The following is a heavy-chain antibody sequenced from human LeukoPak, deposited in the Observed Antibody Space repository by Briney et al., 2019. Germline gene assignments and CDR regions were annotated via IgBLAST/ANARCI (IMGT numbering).Heavy chain of an antibody. CDR3: ATDITELVVPAAIRDWFDP. CDR1: GFTFSSYA. CDR2: ISGSGGST. V-gene: IGHV3-23*01. J-gene: IGHJ5*02. D-gene: IGHD2-2*01. Sequence: GGSLRLCCAASGFTFSSYATSWVRQAPGKGLEWVSAISGSGGSTYYADSVKGRFTISRDNSKNTLYLQMNSLRAEDTAVYYCATDITELVVPAAIRDWFDPWGQGTLVTVSS.